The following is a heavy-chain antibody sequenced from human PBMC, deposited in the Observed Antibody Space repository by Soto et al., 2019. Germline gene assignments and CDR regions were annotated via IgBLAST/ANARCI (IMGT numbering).Heavy chain of an antibody. D-gene: IGHD2-2*01. CDR1: GFPFINYA. CDR3: ARKVLGSTSRPDWWYFDL. V-gene: IGHV3-23*01. CDR2: ISGGGDRT. J-gene: IGHJ2*01. Sequence: GGSLGLSCVGSGFPFINYAVNWVRPPPGKGLEWVSTISGGGDRTFDADTVKGRFTISRDNSENTVNLQMNSLRADDTAVYYCARKVLGSTSRPDWWYFDLWGRGTLVTVSS.